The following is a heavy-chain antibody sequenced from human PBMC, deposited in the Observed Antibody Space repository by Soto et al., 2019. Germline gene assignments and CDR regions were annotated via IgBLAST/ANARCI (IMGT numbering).Heavy chain of an antibody. CDR3: ARMTKVDNSPYYMDA. Sequence: QAQLLQSGGELKKSGASVKVSCKASGYTFNTHGISWVRQAPGQGLEWMAWISIHNGNTNFAQKFHVRVTLTTDTSTSTANMELRSLRSDDRAVYDCARMTKVDNSPYYMDAWGNGTTVTVSS. V-gene: IGHV1-18*04. J-gene: IGHJ6*03. D-gene: IGHD1-1*01. CDR1: GYTFNTHG. CDR2: ISIHNGNT.